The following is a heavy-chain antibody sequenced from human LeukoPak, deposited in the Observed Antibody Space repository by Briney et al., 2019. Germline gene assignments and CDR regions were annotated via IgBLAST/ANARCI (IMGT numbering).Heavy chain of an antibody. D-gene: IGHD4-17*01. V-gene: IGHV1-69*04. CDR1: GGTFSRYA. Sequence: GASVKVSCKASGGTFSRYAISWVRQAPGQGLEWMGRIIPILGIANYAQKFQGRVTITADKSTSTAYMELSSLRSEDTAVYYCARQDGDYVVDYCGQGTLVTVSS. J-gene: IGHJ4*02. CDR2: IIPILGIA. CDR3: ARQDGDYVVDY.